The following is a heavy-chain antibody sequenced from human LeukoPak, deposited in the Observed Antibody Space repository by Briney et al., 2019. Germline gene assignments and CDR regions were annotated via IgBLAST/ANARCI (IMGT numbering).Heavy chain of an antibody. Sequence: SETLSLTCTVSGGSISSSYWSWIRQPPGKGLEWIGYIYYSGSTNYNPSLKSRVTISVDTSKNQFSLKLSSVTAADTAVYYCARGGGYCSGGSCHIDYWGQGTLVTVSS. V-gene: IGHV4-59*01. CDR1: GGSISSSY. CDR3: ARGGGYCSGGSCHIDY. D-gene: IGHD2-15*01. J-gene: IGHJ4*02. CDR2: IYYSGST.